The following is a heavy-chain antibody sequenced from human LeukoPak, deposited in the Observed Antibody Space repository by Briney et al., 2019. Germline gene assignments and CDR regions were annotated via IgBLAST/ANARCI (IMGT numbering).Heavy chain of an antibody. Sequence: GGSLRLSCAASGGTVTTNYMNWVRQAPGKGLEWVGVIYNGGTTYYADSVKGRFTISIDNSKNTLYLQMNTLRAEDTAVYYCAMGRGYLFDYWGQGTLVTVSS. CDR2: IYNGGTT. CDR1: GGTVTTNY. D-gene: IGHD3-22*01. V-gene: IGHV3-53*01. CDR3: AMGRGYLFDY. J-gene: IGHJ4*02.